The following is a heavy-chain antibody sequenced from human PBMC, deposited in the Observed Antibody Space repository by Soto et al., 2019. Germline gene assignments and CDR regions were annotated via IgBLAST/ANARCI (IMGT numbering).Heavy chain of an antibody. V-gene: IGHV4-4*02. CDR3: ARGFSYRWVY. Sequence: QVQLQESGPGLVKPSGTLSLTCAVSGCSINTDYWWSWVRQAPGKALEWIGEVHHREGSNYIQSLKTRISMSVDQSGNQVSLALTSVAAEDPAVYFCARGFSYRWVYWGQGILVTVSS. CDR2: VHHREGS. CDR1: GCSINTDYW. J-gene: IGHJ4*02. D-gene: IGHD3-16*02.